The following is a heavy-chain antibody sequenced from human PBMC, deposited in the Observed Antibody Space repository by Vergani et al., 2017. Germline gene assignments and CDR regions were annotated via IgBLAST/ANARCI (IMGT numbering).Heavy chain of an antibody. V-gene: IGHV3-21*01. CDR2: ISSSSSYI. CDR1: GFTFSSYS. CDR3: ARDWLYDSSGYYVRGKAFDI. J-gene: IGHJ3*02. D-gene: IGHD3-22*01. Sequence: EVQLVESGGGLVKPGGSLRLSCAASGFTFSSYSMNWVRQPPGKGLGWVSSISSSSSYIYYADSVKGRFTISRDNAKNSLYLQMNSLRAEDTAVYYCARDWLYDSSGYYVRGKAFDIWGQGTMVTVSS.